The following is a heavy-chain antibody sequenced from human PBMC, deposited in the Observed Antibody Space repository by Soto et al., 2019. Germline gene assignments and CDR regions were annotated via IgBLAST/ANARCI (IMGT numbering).Heavy chain of an antibody. V-gene: IGHV3-23*01. D-gene: IGHD3-22*01. CDR2: ISGSGGST. CDR3: AKGAYYYDSSRYYGY. CDR1: GFTFSSYS. J-gene: IGHJ4*02. Sequence: GGSLRLSCAASGFTFSSYSMSWVRQAPGKGLEWVSAISGSGGSTYYADSVKGRFTISRDNSKNTLYLQMNSLRAEDTAVYYCAKGAYYYDSSRYYGYWGQGTLVTVSS.